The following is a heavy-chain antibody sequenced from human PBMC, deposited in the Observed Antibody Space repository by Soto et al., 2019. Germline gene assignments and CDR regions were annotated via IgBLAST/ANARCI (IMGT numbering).Heavy chain of an antibody. Sequence: NASETLSLTCTVSGGSISSGGYYWSWIRQHPGKGLEWIGYIYYSGSTYYNPSLKSRVTISVDTSKNQFSLKLSSVTATDTAVYYCARSDSSSWYAYYYYGMDVWGQGTTVTVSS. V-gene: IGHV4-31*03. D-gene: IGHD6-13*01. CDR2: IYYSGST. CDR1: GGSISSGGYY. CDR3: ARSDSSSWYAYYYYGMDV. J-gene: IGHJ6*02.